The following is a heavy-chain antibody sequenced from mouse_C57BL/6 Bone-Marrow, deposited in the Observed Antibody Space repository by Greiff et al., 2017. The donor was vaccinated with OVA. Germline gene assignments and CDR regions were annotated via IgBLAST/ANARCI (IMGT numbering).Heavy chain of an antibody. Sequence: QVQLQQSGAELVRPGASVKLSCKASGYTFTDYYINWVKQRPGQGLEWIARIYPGSGNTYYNEKFKGKATLTAEKSSSTAYMQLSSLTSEDSAVYFCARRDGNYHYFDYWGQGTTLTVSS. D-gene: IGHD2-1*01. CDR3: ARRDGNYHYFDY. CDR2: IYPGSGNT. J-gene: IGHJ2*01. CDR1: GYTFTDYY. V-gene: IGHV1-76*01.